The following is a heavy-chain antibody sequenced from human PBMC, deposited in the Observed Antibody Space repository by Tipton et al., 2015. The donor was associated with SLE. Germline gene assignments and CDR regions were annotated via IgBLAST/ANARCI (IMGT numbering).Heavy chain of an antibody. CDR2: VYYSGST. D-gene: IGHD4-17*01. Sequence: TLSLTCNVSGGSISSHYWSWIRQPPGKGLEWIGYVYYSGSTNYNPSLKSRVTMSVDTSKNQFSLKLSSVTAADTAVYYCARAQYGPDYFDYWGQGTLVTVSS. CDR3: ARAQYGPDYFDY. CDR1: GGSISSHY. J-gene: IGHJ4*02. V-gene: IGHV4-59*11.